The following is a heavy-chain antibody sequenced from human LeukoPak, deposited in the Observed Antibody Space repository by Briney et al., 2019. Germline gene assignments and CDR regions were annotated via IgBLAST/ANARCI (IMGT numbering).Heavy chain of an antibody. CDR1: GFTFGDYA. J-gene: IGHJ4*02. D-gene: IGHD2-2*02. CDR3: TRDRRSHCSSTSCYKTLDY. V-gene: IGHV3-49*03. CDR2: IRSKAYGGTT. Sequence: GGSLRLSCTASGFTFGDYAVSWFRQAPGKGLEWVGFIRSKAYGGTTEYAASVKGRFTISRDDSKSIAYLQMNSLKTEDTAVYYCTRDRRSHCSSTSCYKTLDYWGQGTLVTVSS.